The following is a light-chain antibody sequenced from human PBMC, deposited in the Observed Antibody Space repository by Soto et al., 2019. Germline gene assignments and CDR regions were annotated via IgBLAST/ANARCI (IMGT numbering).Light chain of an antibody. CDR2: GAS. V-gene: IGKV3-20*01. CDR1: QSVSSSY. J-gene: IGKJ1*01. Sequence: EIVLTQSAGTVSLSPGERATLYCRASQSVSSSYLAWYQQKPGQAPKLLIYGASSRATGIPDRFSGSGSGTDFTLTISRLEPEDFAVYYCQQYGTTFGQGTKVAIK. CDR3: QQYGTT.